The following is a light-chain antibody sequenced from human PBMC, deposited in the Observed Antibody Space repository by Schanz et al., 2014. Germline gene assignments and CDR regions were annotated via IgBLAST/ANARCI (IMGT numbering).Light chain of an antibody. V-gene: IGLV1-40*01. CDR3: QSYDSSLPV. J-gene: IGLJ2*01. CDR2: GNS. CDR1: SSNIGAGYD. Sequence: QSVLTQPPSVSGAPGQRVTISCTGSSSNIGAGYDVHWYQQLPGTAPKLLIYGNSNRPSGVPDRCSGSKSGTSASLAITGLQAEDEADYYCQSYDSSLPVFGGGTKVTVL.